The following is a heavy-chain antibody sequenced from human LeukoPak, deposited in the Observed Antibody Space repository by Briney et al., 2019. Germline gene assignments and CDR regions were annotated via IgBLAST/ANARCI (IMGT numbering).Heavy chain of an antibody. J-gene: IGHJ4*02. CDR2: ISGSGGST. CDR1: GFTFSSYA. V-gene: IGHV3-23*01. Sequence: PGGSLRLSCAASGFTFSSYAMSWVRQAPGKGLEWVSAISGSGGSTYYADSVKGRFTISRDNSKNTLYLQMNSLRAEDTAVYYCTTGDPMVRGVLDYWGQGTLVTVSS. D-gene: IGHD3-10*01. CDR3: TTGDPMVRGVLDY.